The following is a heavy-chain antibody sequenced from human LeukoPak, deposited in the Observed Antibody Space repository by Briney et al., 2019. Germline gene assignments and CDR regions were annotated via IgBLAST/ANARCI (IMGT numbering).Heavy chain of an antibody. Sequence: GGSLRLSCAASGFTFSTYEMNWVRQAPGKGLEWVSYISSSGSTIYYADSVKGRFTISRDNAKNSLYLQMNSLGAEDTAVYYCAREYIYGFLFDYWGQGTLITVSS. CDR3: AREYIYGFLFDY. CDR2: ISSSGSTI. J-gene: IGHJ4*02. CDR1: GFTFSTYE. D-gene: IGHD5-18*01. V-gene: IGHV3-48*03.